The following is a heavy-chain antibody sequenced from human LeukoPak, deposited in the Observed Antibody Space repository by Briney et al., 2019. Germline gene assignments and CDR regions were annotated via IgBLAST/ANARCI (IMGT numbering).Heavy chain of an antibody. V-gene: IGHV6-1*01. CDR1: GDSVPSNSVA. D-gene: IGHD1-26*01. CDR2: TYYRSKWYN. J-gene: IGHJ4*02. CDR3: ARKVGSYFDY. Sequence: SQTLSLTCAISGDSVPSNSVAWNWIRQSPSRGLEWLGRTYYRSKWYNDYAVSVKSRITINPDTSKNQFSLQLNSVTPEDTAEYYCARKVGSYFDYWGQGTLVTVSS.